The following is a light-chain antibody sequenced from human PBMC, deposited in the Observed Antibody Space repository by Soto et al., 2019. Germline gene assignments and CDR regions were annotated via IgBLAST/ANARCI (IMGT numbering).Light chain of an antibody. CDR2: EVS. CDR1: SSDVGGYSY. V-gene: IGLV2-8*01. CDR3: SSYAGSNNVV. Sequence: QSALTQPPSASGSPGQSVTISCTGTSSDVGGYSYVSWYQQHPGKAPKLMIYEVSKRPSGVPDRFSGSKSGNTASLTVSGLQAEDEADYYCSSYAGSNNVVFGRGTQLTVL. J-gene: IGLJ2*01.